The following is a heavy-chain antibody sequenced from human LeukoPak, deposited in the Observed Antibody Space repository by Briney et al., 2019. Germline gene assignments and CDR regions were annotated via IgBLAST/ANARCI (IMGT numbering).Heavy chain of an antibody. Sequence: PGGSLRLSCAASGFTFSSYAMHWVRQAPGKGLEWVAVISYDGSNKYYADSVKGRFTISRDNSKNTLYLQMNSLRAEDTAVYYCARGGYYDSSGYRNDAFDIWGQGTMVTVSS. D-gene: IGHD3-22*01. CDR3: ARGGYYDSSGYRNDAFDI. CDR1: GFTFSSYA. CDR2: ISYDGSNK. V-gene: IGHV3-30*01. J-gene: IGHJ3*02.